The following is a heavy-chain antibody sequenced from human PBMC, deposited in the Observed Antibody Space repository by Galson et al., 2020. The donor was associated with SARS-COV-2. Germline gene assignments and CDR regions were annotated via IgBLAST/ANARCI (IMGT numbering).Heavy chain of an antibody. J-gene: IGHJ4*02. Sequence: GGSLRLSCSASGFTFSSYAMSWVRQAPGKGLEWVSGISGGGGSTFYADSVKGRFTISRDNSKNTLYLQVNSLRAEDRAVYYCANSYTGYPYSFHDWGQGTLVTVSS. V-gene: IGHV3-23*01. CDR3: ANSYTGYPYSFHD. CDR1: GFTFSSYA. D-gene: IGHD3-9*01. CDR2: ISGGGGST.